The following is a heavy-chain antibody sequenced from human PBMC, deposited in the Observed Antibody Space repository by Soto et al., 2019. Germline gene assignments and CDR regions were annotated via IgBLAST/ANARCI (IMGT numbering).Heavy chain of an antibody. J-gene: IGHJ6*02. CDR3: ARGTAEYSSSSYYYYGMDV. D-gene: IGHD6-6*01. CDR1: GFTFSSYS. V-gene: IGHV3-21*01. Sequence: GGSLRLSCAASGFTFSSYSMNWVRQAPGKGLEWVSSISSSSSYIYYADSVKGRFTISRDNAKNSLYLQMNSLRAEDTSVYYCARGTAEYSSSSYYYYGMDVWGQGTTVTVSS. CDR2: ISSSSSYI.